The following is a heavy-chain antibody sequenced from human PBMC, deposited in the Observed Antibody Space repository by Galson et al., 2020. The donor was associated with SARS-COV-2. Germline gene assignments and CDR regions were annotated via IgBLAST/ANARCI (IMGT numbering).Heavy chain of an antibody. D-gene: IGHD2-2*01. CDR3: ARERFCSSTSCSLDY. CDR1: GYTFTDYY. J-gene: IGHJ4*02. CDR2: INLNSGGT. V-gene: IGHV1-2*02. Sequence: ASVKVSCKASGYTFTDYYMYWVRQAPGQGLQWMAWINLNSGGTSYAQRFQGRVTVTRDTSIRTAYMELSSLRSDDTAVYYCARERFCSSTSCSLDYWGQGTLVTVSS.